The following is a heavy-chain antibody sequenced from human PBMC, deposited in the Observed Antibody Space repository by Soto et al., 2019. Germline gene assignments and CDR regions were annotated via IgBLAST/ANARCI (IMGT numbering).Heavy chain of an antibody. CDR2: AFSSGST. CDR3: DGSSGWSSTVDY. D-gene: IGHD6-19*01. J-gene: IGHJ4*02. V-gene: IGHV4-39*01. CDR1: GGSISSSSYY. Sequence: SETLSLTCTVSGGSISSSSYYWGWIRQPPGKGLEWIGSAFSSGSTYYNPSLKSRVTISVDPSKNQFSLKLSSVTAADTAVYYCDGSSGWSSTVDYWGQGTLVTVSS.